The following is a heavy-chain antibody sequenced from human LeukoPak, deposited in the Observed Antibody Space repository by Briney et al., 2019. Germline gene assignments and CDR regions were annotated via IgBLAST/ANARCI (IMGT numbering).Heavy chain of an antibody. CDR2: IYNGGST. CDR3: ARRSPVAGAGPRRLED. J-gene: IGHJ4*02. CDR1: EFTVRSSH. D-gene: IGHD6-13*01. Sequence: PGGSLRLSCAASEFTVRSSHMSWVRQAPGKGLGLGSIIYNGGSTSYADSVKGRFLISRDNSKNTLYLQMNSLRAEDTAVYYCARRSPVAGAGPRRLEDWGQGTLVSVSS. V-gene: IGHV3-53*01.